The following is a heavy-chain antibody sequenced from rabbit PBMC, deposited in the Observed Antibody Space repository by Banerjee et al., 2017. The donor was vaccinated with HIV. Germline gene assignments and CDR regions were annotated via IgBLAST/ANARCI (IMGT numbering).Heavy chain of an antibody. D-gene: IGHD2-1*01. CDR2: IYNGDAST. CDR3: ARSYGGYKL. Sequence: QSLEESGGDLVKPGASLTLTCKASGFDLSTYYMCWLRQAPGKGLEWIGCIYNGDASTYYASWAKGRFTISRTSSTTVTLQMTSLTPADTAAYFCARSYGGYKLWGPGTLVTVS. V-gene: IGHV1S40*01. CDR1: GFDLSTYY. J-gene: IGHJ4*01.